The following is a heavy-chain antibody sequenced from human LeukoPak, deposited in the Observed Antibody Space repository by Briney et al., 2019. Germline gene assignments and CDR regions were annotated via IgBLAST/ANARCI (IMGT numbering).Heavy chain of an antibody. D-gene: IGHD3-16*01. V-gene: IGHV4-39*02. CDR1: GGSISSSTYY. Sequence: SETLSLTCTVSGGSISSSTYYWGWIRQPPGKGLEWIGAIYSTGTTYHNPSLRSRVTVSIDTSNNHFSLNLRSVTAADTALYYCASAPRQASIGGLDYWGQGTLVTVSS. J-gene: IGHJ4*02. CDR2: IYSTGTT. CDR3: ASAPRQASIGGLDY.